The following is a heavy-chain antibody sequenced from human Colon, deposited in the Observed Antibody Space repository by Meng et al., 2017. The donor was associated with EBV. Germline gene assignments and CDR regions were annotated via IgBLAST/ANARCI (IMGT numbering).Heavy chain of an antibody. D-gene: IGHD3-10*01. V-gene: IGHV4-34*01. CDR1: GGSFRDYY. CDR3: ARRGPSGNFSP. CDR2: IDHRGNT. J-gene: IGHJ5*02. Sequence: RQQGGAGLLKPPETLSRSCAVYGGSFRDYYWTWIRHPPGKGLEWIGEIDHRGNTKYNPSLKSRVTISLDTSKKQFSLKVSSVTAADSAVYYCARRGPSGNFSPWSQGALVTVSS.